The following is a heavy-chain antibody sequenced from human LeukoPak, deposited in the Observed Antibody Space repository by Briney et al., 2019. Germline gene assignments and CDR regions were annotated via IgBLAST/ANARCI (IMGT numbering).Heavy chain of an antibody. CDR3: ARGKIAAAQTGDYFDY. J-gene: IGHJ4*02. V-gene: IGHV4-59*08. Sequence: PSQTLSLTCTVSGGSISGHHWTWIRQPPGTGLEWIGYFYDSGDFNYNPSLKSRVTIWMDMSNNQFSLKLSSVTAADTAVYYCARGKIAAAQTGDYFDYWGQGTLVTVSS. D-gene: IGHD6-13*01. CDR1: GGSISGHH. CDR2: FYDSGDF.